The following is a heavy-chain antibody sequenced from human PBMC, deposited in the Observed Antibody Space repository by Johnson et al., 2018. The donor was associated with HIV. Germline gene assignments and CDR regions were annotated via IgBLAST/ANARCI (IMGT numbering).Heavy chain of an antibody. V-gene: IGHV3-9*01. D-gene: IGHD2-21*02. CDR2: ISWNSGTI. J-gene: IGHJ3*02. Sequence: VQLVESGGGLVQPGRSLRLSCAASGFPFDDYAMHWVRQVPGKGLEWISGISWNSGTIGYADSVKGRFTISRDNAKNSLYLQMNSLRVEDTALYYCAKDCRDCGTFDIWGQGTMVTVSS. CDR3: AKDCRDCGTFDI. CDR1: GFPFDDYA.